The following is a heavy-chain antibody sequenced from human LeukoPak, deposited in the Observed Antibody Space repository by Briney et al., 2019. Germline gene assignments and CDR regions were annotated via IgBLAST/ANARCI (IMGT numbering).Heavy chain of an antibody. CDR2: INPNSGGT. CDR1: GYTFTGYY. D-gene: IGHD4-23*01. J-gene: IGHJ3*02. Sequence: ASVKVSCKASGYTFTGYYMHWVRQAPGQGLEWMGWINPNSGGTNYAQKFQGRVTMTRDTSISTAYMELSRPRSDDTAVYYCAGSLITVVTPVGAFDIWGQGTMVTVSS. V-gene: IGHV1-2*02. CDR3: AGSLITVVTPVGAFDI.